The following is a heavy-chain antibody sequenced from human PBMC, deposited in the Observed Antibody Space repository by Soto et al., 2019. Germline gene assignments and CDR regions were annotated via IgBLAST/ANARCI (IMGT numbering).Heavy chain of an antibody. CDR1: GYTFGNYG. CDR3: ARVLSWNPNSDSSGHLDC. CDR2: ISAYNGNT. J-gene: IGHJ4*02. D-gene: IGHD3-22*01. Sequence: ASVKVSCKASGYTFGNYGFSWGRQAPGQRLEWMGWISAYNGNTNYVQKVQGRVTMTTDTSTGSAYMELRSLRSDDTALYYCARVLSWNPNSDSSGHLDCWGQGSLVTVS. V-gene: IGHV1-18*01.